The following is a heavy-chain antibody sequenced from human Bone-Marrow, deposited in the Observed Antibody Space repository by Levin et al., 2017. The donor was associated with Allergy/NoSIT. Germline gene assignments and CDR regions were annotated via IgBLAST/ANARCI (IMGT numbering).Heavy chain of an antibody. CDR2: ISGNNVNT. D-gene: IGHD3-3*01. CDR1: GYTFINFA. V-gene: IGHV1-18*01. J-gene: IGHJ4*02. CDR3: ARAEWTTPSGVDY. Sequence: PVASVKVSCKASGYTFINFAISWVRQAPGQGLEWMGWISGNNVNTNYAERLQGRVSMTTDTSTSTAYMEVRSLRSDDTAVYYCARAEWTTPSGVDYWGQGTRVTVSS.